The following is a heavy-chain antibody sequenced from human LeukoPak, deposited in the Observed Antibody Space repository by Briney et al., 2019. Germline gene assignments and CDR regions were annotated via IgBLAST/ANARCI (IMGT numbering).Heavy chain of an antibody. J-gene: IGHJ4*02. D-gene: IGHD3-22*01. V-gene: IGHV3-23*01. CDR1: GFTFSSYA. Sequence: GGSLRLSCAASGFTFSSYAMSWVRQAPGKGLGWVSAISGSGGSTYYADSVKGRFTISRDNSKNTLYLQMNSLRAEDTAVYYCAKEGTYFYESVGYYPLDYWGQGTLVTVSS. CDR3: AKEGTYFYESVGYYPLDY. CDR2: ISGSGGST.